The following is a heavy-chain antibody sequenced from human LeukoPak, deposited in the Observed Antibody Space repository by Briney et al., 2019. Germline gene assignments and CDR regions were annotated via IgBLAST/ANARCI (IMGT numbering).Heavy chain of an antibody. J-gene: IGHJ3*02. CDR2: IYYSGST. V-gene: IGHV4-59*08. CDR3: ARHFFPGATRAFDI. CDR1: GGSISSYY. Sequence: PSETLSLTCTVSGGSISSYYWSWIRQPPGKGLEWIGYIYYSGSTNYNPSLKSRVTISVDTSKNQFSLKLSSVTAADTAMYYCARHFFPGATRAFDIWGQGTMVTVSS. D-gene: IGHD1-26*01.